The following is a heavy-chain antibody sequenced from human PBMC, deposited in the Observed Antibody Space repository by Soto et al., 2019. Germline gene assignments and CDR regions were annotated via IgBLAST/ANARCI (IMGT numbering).Heavy chain of an antibody. D-gene: IGHD1-26*01. CDR3: ARDRIVGATGFDY. CDR1: GGSVSSGSYY. CDR2: IYYSGST. J-gene: IGHJ4*02. Sequence: QVQLQESGPGLVKPSETLSLTCTVSGGSVSSGSYYWSWIRQPPGKGLEWIGYIYYSGSTNYNPSLKSRVTISVDTSKHQFSLKLSSVTAADTAVYYCARDRIVGATGFDYWGQGTLVTVSS. V-gene: IGHV4-61*01.